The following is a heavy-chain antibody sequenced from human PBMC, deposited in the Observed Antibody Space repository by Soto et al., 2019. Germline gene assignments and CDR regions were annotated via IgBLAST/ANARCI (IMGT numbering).Heavy chain of an antibody. CDR2: INTGTGKK. V-gene: IGHV1-3*04. CDR3: ARDTPVVWFDP. Sequence: ASVKVSCKASGYTFTDYAIHWVRQAPGQRLEWMGWINTGTGKKKYSQNFQGRLTITSDTFARTAYMELSSLTSEDTAVYYCARDTPVVWFDPWGQGTLDTVSS. CDR1: GYTFTDYA. J-gene: IGHJ5*02.